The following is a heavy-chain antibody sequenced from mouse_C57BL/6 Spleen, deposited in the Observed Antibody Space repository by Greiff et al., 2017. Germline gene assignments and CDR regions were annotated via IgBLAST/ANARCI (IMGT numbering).Heavy chain of an antibody. CDR1: GYTFTSYW. Sequence: VQLQQPGAELVKPGASVKVSCKASGYTFTSYWMHWVKQRPGQGLEWIGRIHPSDSDTNYNQKFKGKATLTVDTSASTAYMQLSSLTSEDSAVYYCAIPTVVEGFAYWGQGTLVTVSA. CDR3: AIPTVVEGFAY. J-gene: IGHJ3*01. D-gene: IGHD1-1*01. V-gene: IGHV1-74*01. CDR2: IHPSDSDT.